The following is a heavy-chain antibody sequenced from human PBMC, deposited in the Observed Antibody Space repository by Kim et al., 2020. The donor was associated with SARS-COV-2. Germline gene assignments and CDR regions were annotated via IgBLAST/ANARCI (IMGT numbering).Heavy chain of an antibody. V-gene: IGHV4-39*01. CDR1: GGSISSSSYY. D-gene: IGHD2-15*01. CDR2: IYYSGST. J-gene: IGHJ5*02. Sequence: SETLSLTCTVSGGSISSSSYYWGWIRQPPGKGLEWIGSIYYSGSTYYNPSLKSRVTISVDTSKNQFSLKLSSVTAADTAVYYCARVVVVAATVSRFDPWGQGTLVTVSS. CDR3: ARVVVVAATVSRFDP.